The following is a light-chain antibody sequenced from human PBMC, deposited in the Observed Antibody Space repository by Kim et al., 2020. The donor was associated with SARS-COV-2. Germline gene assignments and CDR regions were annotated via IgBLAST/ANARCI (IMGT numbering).Light chain of an antibody. CDR3: QQYHTFPPT. J-gene: IGKJ3*01. CDR1: KSISKW. V-gene: IGKV1-5*03. Sequence: ASVGDGVNNSCRASKSISKWLVWYQQRPGKAPKLLIYEASSLDIGDPSRCSGSGSGTQFTLTISRLQPDDFATYYCQQYHTFPPTFAPGTKVDIK. CDR2: EAS.